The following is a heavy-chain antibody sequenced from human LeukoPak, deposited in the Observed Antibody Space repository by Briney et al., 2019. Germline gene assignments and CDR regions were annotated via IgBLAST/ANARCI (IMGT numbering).Heavy chain of an antibody. CDR3: AREGENLLRYDPPNWFDP. V-gene: IGHV3-21*01. D-gene: IGHD3-9*01. J-gene: IGHJ5*02. CDR1: GFTFSSYS. CDR2: ISSSSSYI. Sequence: GGSLRLSCAASGFTFSSYSMNWVRQAPGKGLEWVSSISSSSSYIYYADSVKGRFTISRDNAKNSLYLQMNSPRAEDTAVYYCAREGENLLRYDPPNWFDPWGQGTLVTVSS.